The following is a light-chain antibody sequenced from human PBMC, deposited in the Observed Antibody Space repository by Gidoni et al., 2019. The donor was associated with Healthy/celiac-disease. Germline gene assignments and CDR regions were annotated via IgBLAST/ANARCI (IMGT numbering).Light chain of an antibody. CDR3: QQYNSYSRK. V-gene: IGKV1-5*03. CDR1: QSISSW. Sequence: DIQMTQSPSTLSASVGDRVTITCRASQSISSWLAWYQQKPGKAPKLLIYKASSLESGVPSRFRGSGSGKEFTLTISSLQPDDFATYYCQQYNSYSRKFGQGTKVEIK. CDR2: KAS. J-gene: IGKJ1*01.